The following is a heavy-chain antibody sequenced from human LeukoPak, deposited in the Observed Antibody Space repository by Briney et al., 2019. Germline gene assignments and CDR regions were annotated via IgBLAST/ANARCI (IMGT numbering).Heavy chain of an antibody. Sequence: SETLSLTCTVSGGSISSYYWSWIRQPAGKGLEGIGRIYTSGSTNYNPSLKSRVTMSVDTSKNQFSLKLSSVTAADTAVYYCARGGDYVWGSYRYAWDYWGQGTLVTVSS. J-gene: IGHJ4*02. V-gene: IGHV4-4*07. D-gene: IGHD3-16*02. CDR3: ARGGDYVWGSYRYAWDY. CDR1: GGSISSYY. CDR2: IYTSGST.